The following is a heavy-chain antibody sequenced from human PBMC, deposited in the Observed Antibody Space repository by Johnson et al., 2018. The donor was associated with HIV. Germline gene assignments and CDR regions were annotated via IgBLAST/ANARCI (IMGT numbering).Heavy chain of an antibody. CDR1: GFTVSSNY. V-gene: IGHV3-53*01. J-gene: IGHJ3*02. CDR2: IYSGGST. CDR3: ARGTPWDAFDI. Sequence: VQLVESGGGLIQPGGSLRLSCAASGFTVSSNYMSWVRQAPGKGLEWVSIIYSGGSTYYAESVKGRFTISRDNSKNTLYLQMNSLRAEDTAVYYCARGTPWDAFDIWGQGTMVTVSS.